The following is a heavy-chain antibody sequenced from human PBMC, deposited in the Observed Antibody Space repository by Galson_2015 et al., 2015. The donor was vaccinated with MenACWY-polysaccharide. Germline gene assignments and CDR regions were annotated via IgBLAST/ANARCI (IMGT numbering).Heavy chain of an antibody. CDR3: ASRTRFRTGSGPEDF. J-gene: IGHJ4*02. CDR2: ISGSSAYI. D-gene: IGHD1-14*01. CDR1: GFTFNTYS. V-gene: IGHV3-21*01. Sequence: SLRLSCAASGFTFNTYSMIWVRQAPGQGLQWVSAISGSSAYIFYADSAKGRFTISRDNAKNSLYLQMNSLRAEDTAVYYCASRTRFRTGSGPEDFWGQGTLVAVSS.